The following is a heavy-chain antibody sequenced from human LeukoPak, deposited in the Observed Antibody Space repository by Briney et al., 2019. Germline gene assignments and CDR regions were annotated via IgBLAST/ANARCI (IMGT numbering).Heavy chain of an antibody. Sequence: PGGSLRLSCAASGFTFSSYAMSWVRQAPGKGLEWVSGISGSGDKVYYADSVKGRFSISRDNSKNTLYLQMNSLRADDTALYYCAGGFCRGGSCLYEASDIWGQGTMVTVSS. D-gene: IGHD2-15*01. CDR2: ISGSGDKV. CDR1: GFTFSSYA. CDR3: AGGFCRGGSCLYEASDI. V-gene: IGHV3-23*01. J-gene: IGHJ3*02.